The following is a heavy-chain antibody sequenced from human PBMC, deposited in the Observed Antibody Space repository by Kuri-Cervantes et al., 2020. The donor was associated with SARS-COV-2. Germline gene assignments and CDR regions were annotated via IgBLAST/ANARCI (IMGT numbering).Heavy chain of an antibody. V-gene: IGHV3-74*01. D-gene: IGHD4-11*01. CDR3: ARDSMTTRDFDY. J-gene: IGHJ4*02. CDR1: GITFSSYA. CDR2: LTNDGSDA. Sequence: GGSLRLSCAASGITFSSYAMSWVRQAPGKGLVWVSRLTNDGSDAIFADSVKGRFTISRDNAKNMLYLYMNSLRADDTAVYYCARDSMTTRDFDYWGQGTLVTVSS.